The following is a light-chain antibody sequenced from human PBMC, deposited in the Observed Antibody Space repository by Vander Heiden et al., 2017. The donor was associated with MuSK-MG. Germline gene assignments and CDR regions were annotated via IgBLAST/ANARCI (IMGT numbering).Light chain of an antibody. CDR3: NSRESSGNYP. CDR2: GKN. V-gene: IGLV3-19*01. CDR1: RLRSYY. J-gene: IGLJ1*01. Sequence: SSELTQGPAVSVAWGQTVRITGQGDRLRSYYASWYQQKPGHAPVLVIYGKNNRPSGIPDRFAGSSSGNTASMTITGAQEDEEADYYCNSRESSGNYPFGTGTKVTVL.